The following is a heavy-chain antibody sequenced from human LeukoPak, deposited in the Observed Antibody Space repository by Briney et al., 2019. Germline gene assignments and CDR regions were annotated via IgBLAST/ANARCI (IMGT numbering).Heavy chain of an antibody. Sequence: PGGSLRLSCAASGFTFSDYAMTWLRQAPGKGLEWVSSMGVGAGSTEYRDSVKGRFTISRDSSENTLYLQMNSLRVEDTAVYYCAKDRFPRTGSHSGYHFDHWGQGTLVTVSS. J-gene: IGHJ4*02. D-gene: IGHD1-26*01. CDR1: GFTFSDYA. CDR2: MGVGAGST. CDR3: AKDRFPRTGSHSGYHFDH. V-gene: IGHV3-23*01.